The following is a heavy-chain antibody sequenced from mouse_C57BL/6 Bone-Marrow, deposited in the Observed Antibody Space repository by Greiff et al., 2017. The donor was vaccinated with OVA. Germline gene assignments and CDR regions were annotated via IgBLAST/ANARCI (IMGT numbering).Heavy chain of an antibody. CDR1: GYTFTSYW. CDR2: IYPGNSDT. V-gene: IGHV1-5*01. J-gene: IGHJ4*01. CDR3: TRSIVATWDAMDY. Sequence: EVQRVESGTVLARPGASVKMSCKTSGYTFTSYWMHWVKQRPGQGLEWIGAIYPGNSDTSYNQKFKGKAKLTAVTSASTAYMELSSLTNEDSAVYYCTRSIVATWDAMDYWGQGTSVTVSS. D-gene: IGHD1-1*01.